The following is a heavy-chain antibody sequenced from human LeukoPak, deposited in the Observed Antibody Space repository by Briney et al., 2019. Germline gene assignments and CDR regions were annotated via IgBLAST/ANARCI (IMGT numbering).Heavy chain of an antibody. D-gene: IGHD5-12*01. J-gene: IGHJ4*02. Sequence: GGSLRLSCAASGFTFSSYGMHWVRQAPGKGLEWVAVISYDGSNKYYADSVKGRFTISRDNSKNTLYLQMNSLRAEDTAVYHCAKDADIVATNTLGYWGQGTLVTVSS. CDR3: AKDADIVATNTLGY. CDR2: ISYDGSNK. V-gene: IGHV3-30*18. CDR1: GFTFSSYG.